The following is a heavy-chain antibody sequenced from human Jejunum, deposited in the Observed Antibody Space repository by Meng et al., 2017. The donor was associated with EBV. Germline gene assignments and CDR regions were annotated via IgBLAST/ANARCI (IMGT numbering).Heavy chain of an antibody. Sequence: QLQLQESCSGLVKPSQTLSLTWAVSGDSITRGAYLWSWIRQPPGKGLEWIGNIYHIGSTYYNPSLKSRVTISVDRSKNQFSLKLTSVTAADTAVYYCARGGPDFGDYVPFDYWGQGTLVTVSS. V-gene: IGHV4-30-2*01. CDR3: ARGGPDFGDYVPFDY. J-gene: IGHJ4*02. CDR2: IYHIGST. D-gene: IGHD4-17*01. CDR1: GDSITRGAYL.